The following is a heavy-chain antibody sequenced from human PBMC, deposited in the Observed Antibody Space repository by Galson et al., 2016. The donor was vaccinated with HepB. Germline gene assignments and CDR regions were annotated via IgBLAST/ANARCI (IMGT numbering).Heavy chain of an antibody. Sequence: SLRLSCAASGFTFSSAWMNWVRQVPGKGLEWVGRIRSGTDGGTTDYGAPVNGRFIISRDDSKNTLFLQMNSLITEDTAIYYCTTEDFLVWSDSGLDYWGQGTPVTVSS. CDR1: GFTFSSAW. CDR3: TTEDFLVWSDSGLDY. CDR2: IRSGTDGGTT. V-gene: IGHV3-15*07. J-gene: IGHJ4*02. D-gene: IGHD3-10*01.